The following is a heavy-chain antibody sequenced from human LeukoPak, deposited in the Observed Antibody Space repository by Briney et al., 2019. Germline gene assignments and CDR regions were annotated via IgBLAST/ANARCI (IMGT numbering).Heavy chain of an antibody. J-gene: IGHJ4*02. Sequence: GGSLRLSCAASGITFSRFWMHWVRQAPGKGLVWVSRINTDGSLTNYADSVKGRFTISRDNAKNTLYLQMNSLRAEDTAVYYCAKDFPVGEPLGYWGQGTLVTVSS. V-gene: IGHV3-74*01. CDR3: AKDFPVGEPLGY. CDR2: INTDGSLT. D-gene: IGHD3-16*01. CDR1: GITFSRFW.